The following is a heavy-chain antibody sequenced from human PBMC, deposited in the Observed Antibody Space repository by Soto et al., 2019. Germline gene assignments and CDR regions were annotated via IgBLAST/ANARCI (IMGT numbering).Heavy chain of an antibody. CDR2: IRQDGSEK. CDR1: GFTFDNYY. D-gene: IGHD3-3*01. V-gene: IGHV3-7*03. CDR3: ARDQETYYDFWSGYPPLEY. Sequence: EVQLVESGGGLVQPGGSLRLSCEASGFTFDNYYMIWVRQAPGKGLEWVANIRQDGSEKYYVDSVKGRFTIARDNAKNSLSLEMNSLRAEDTAVYYCARDQETYYDFWSGYPPLEYWGQGTLVTVSS. J-gene: IGHJ4*02.